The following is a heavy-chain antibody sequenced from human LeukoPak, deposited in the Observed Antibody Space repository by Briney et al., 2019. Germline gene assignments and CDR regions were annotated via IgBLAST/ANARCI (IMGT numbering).Heavy chain of an antibody. CDR3: ARSRHSYDSSGFPHY. J-gene: IGHJ4*02. D-gene: IGHD3-22*01. CDR1: GFNLDDYV. Sequence: GGSLRLSCAASGFNLDDYVMSWVRQAPGKGLEWVSGINWNGGSRGYADSVKGRFTISRDNAKNSLYLQMNSLRAEDTALYYCARSRHSYDSSGFPHYWGQGTLVTVSS. V-gene: IGHV3-20*04. CDR2: INWNGGSR.